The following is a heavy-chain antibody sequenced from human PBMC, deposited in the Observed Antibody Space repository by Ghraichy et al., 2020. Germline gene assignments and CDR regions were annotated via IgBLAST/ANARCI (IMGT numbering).Heavy chain of an antibody. J-gene: IGHJ6*02. Sequence: LSLTCAASGFTVSNNYMSWVRQAPGKGLEWVSVIYSGGSTYYADSVKGRFTISRHNSKNTLYLQMNSLRAEDTAVYYCARDYRSSRRDGYNPDYYYGMDVWGQGTTVTVSS. CDR2: IYSGGST. CDR3: ARDYRSSRRDGYNPDYYYGMDV. D-gene: IGHD5-24*01. V-gene: IGHV3-53*04. CDR1: GFTVSNNY.